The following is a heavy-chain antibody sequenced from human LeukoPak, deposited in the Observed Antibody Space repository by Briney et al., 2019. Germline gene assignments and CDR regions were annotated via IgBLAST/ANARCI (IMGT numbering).Heavy chain of an antibody. D-gene: IGHD2-2*01. V-gene: IGHV3-30*02. Sequence: PGGSLRLSCAASGFTFSSYGMHWVRQAPGKGLEWVAFIRYDGSNKYYADSVKGRFTISRDNSKNTQYLQMNSLRAEDTAVYYCAKDAYCSSTSCYQYWGQGTLVTVSS. CDR1: GFTFSSYG. CDR2: IRYDGSNK. J-gene: IGHJ4*02. CDR3: AKDAYCSSTSCYQY.